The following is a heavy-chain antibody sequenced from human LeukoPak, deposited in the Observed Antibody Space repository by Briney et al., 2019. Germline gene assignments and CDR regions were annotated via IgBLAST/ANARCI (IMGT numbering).Heavy chain of an antibody. V-gene: IGHV4-39*01. CDR3: ARVYYDILTDHPYYFDY. CDR2: IYYSGST. D-gene: IGHD3-9*01. CDR1: GGSISSSSYY. Sequence: SETLSLTCTVSGGSISSSSYYWGWIRQPPGKGLEWIGSIYYSGSTYYNPSLKSRVTISVDTSKNQFSLKLSSVTAADTAVYYCARVYYDILTDHPYYFDYWGQGTLVTVSS. J-gene: IGHJ4*02.